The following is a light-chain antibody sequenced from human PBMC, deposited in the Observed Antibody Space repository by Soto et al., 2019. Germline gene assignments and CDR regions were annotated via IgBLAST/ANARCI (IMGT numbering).Light chain of an antibody. Sequence: DIQMTQSPSTLSASARDRVNITCRASQSLNSLLAWYQQKPGRAPKLLIYDASTLESGVPSRFSGSGSGTEFTLTISSLQTDDFATYYCQQYNSYSSWTFGQGTKVDIK. CDR2: DAS. J-gene: IGKJ1*01. CDR1: QSLNSL. V-gene: IGKV1-5*01. CDR3: QQYNSYSSWT.